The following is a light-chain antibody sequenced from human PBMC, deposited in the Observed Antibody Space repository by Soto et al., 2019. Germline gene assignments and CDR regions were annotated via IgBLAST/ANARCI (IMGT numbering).Light chain of an antibody. V-gene: IGKV3-15*01. J-gene: IGKJ5*01. Sequence: VLTQSPATLSVSPGEGATLSCRATETISTNLAWFQRKPGQPPKILSYGSSTTATGVPDRFSGSGAGTEYTPIIRSLQSEDVALHFCPQYSNWPPAITFGQGTRLEL. CDR3: PQYSNWPPAIT. CDR2: GSS. CDR1: ETISTN.